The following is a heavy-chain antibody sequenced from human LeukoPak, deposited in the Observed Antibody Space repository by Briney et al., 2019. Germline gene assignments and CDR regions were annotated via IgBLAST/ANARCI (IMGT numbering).Heavy chain of an antibody. V-gene: IGHV4-59*01. Sequence: PSETLSLTCTVSGGSISPYYWSWIRQPPRKGLEWIGYFYYTGNTDYNPSLKSRVTISGDTSKNQFSLTLSSVTAADTAVYYCARDRHWTNDWVFDYWGQGALVTVSS. J-gene: IGHJ4*02. CDR1: GGSISPYY. CDR3: ARDRHWTNDWVFDY. D-gene: IGHD1/OR15-1a*01. CDR2: FYYTGNT.